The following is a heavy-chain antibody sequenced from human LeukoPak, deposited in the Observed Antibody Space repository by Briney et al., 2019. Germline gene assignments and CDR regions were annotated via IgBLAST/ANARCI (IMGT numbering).Heavy chain of an antibody. CDR3: VREARGYQYTYFDN. Sequence: GRSLRLSCTASGFTLGSQDMHWVRQIPGQGLEWVSAFSSYSHAFFPVSVQGRLTVSREDARNSLYLKMHSLRAGDTAVYYCVREARGYQYTYFDNWGQGTLVTVSS. D-gene: IGHD5-18*01. CDR1: GFTLGSQD. J-gene: IGHJ4*02. CDR2: FSSYSHA. V-gene: IGHV3-13*01.